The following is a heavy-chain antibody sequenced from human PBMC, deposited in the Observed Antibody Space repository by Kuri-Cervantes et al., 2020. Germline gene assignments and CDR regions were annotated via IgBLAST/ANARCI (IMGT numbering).Heavy chain of an antibody. CDR2: VFYTGST. Sequence: GSLRLSCTVSGASMSGHSWSWIRQPPGKGLEWIGYVFYTGSTSYNPSLRSRVTISVDTSKNQFSLKMGSVTAADTAVYYCARDIQMATIGALGYWGQGILVTVSS. V-gene: IGHV4-59*11. CDR1: GASMSGHS. CDR3: ARDIQMATIGALGY. D-gene: IGHD5-24*01. J-gene: IGHJ4*02.